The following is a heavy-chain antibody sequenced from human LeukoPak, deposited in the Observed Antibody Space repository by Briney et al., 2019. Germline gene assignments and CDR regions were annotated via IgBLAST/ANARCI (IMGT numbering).Heavy chain of an antibody. V-gene: IGHV1-2*02. CDR3: ARDSASIRFTVTTSDYFDY. CDR2: INPNSGGT. J-gene: IGHJ4*02. CDR1: GYTFTGYY. D-gene: IGHD4-11*01. Sequence: ASVKVSCKASGYTFTGYYMHWVRQAPGQGLEWMGWINPNSGGTNYAQKFQGRVTMTRDTSISTAYMELSRLRSDDTAVYYCARDSASIRFTVTTSDYFDYWGQGTLVTVSS.